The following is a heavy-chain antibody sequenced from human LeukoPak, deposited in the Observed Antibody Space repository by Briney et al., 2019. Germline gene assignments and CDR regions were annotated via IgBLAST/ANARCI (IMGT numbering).Heavy chain of an antibody. CDR3: ARGINDHFDF. CDR1: GGSISTYY. CDR2: IYYSVST. Sequence: SETLSLTCTVSGGSISTYYWTWIRQPPGKGLEWVGYIYYSVSTTYNPSLQSRVTMSVDMSKNQLSLNINSVTAADTAVYYCARGINDHFDFWGQGALVTVSS. D-gene: IGHD2-8*01. V-gene: IGHV4-59*01. J-gene: IGHJ4*02.